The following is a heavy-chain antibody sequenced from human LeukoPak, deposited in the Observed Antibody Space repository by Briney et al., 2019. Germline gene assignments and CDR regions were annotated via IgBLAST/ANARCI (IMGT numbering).Heavy chain of an antibody. CDR2: IYYSGST. V-gene: IGHV4-39*07. D-gene: IGHD4-17*01. Sequence: SETLSLTCTVSGGSISSSSYYWGWIRQPPGKGLEWIGSIYYSGSTYYNPSLKSRVTISVDTSKNQFSLKLSSVTAADTAVYYCARGSVYGDYNYWGQGTLVTVSS. CDR1: GGSISSSSYY. J-gene: IGHJ4*02. CDR3: ARGSVYGDYNY.